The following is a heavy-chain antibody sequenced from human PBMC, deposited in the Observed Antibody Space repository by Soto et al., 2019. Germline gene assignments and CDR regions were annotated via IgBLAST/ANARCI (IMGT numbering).Heavy chain of an antibody. J-gene: IGHJ4*02. CDR1: GYAFTTYG. CDR2: ISAHNGNT. CDR3: ARGRYGDY. Sequence: QVHLVQSGAEVKKPGASVKVSCKGSGYAFTTYGITWVRQAPGQGLEWMGWISAHNGNTNYAQKLQGRVTVTRDTSPSTAYMELRSLRSDDTAVYYFARGRYGDYWGQGALVTVSS. V-gene: IGHV1-18*01. D-gene: IGHD1-1*01.